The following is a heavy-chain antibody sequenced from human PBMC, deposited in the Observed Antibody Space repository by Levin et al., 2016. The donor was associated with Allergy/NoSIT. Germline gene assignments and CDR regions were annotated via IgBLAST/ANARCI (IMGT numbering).Heavy chain of an antibody. CDR1: GGSISSSSYY. J-gene: IGHJ4*02. V-gene: IGHV4-39*01. D-gene: IGHD6-13*01. CDR2: IYYSGST. Sequence: SETLSLTCTVSGGSISSSSYYWGWIRQPPGKGPEWIGSIYYSGSTYYNPSLKSRVTIPVDTSKNQFSLKLSSVTAADTAVYYCARLRGGDSNPRGGFFDYWGQGTLVTVSS. CDR3: ARLRGGDSNPRGGFFDY.